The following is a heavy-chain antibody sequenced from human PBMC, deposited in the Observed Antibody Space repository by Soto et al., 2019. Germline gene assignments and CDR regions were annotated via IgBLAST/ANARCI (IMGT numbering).Heavy chain of an antibody. V-gene: IGHV3-23*01. CDR2: ITYSGGST. CDR3: ARKYSYGSGTYLFNFDY. CDR1: GFTFSNYA. D-gene: IGHD3-10*01. Sequence: EVQLLESGGALVQPGGSLRLSCAASGFTFSNYAMSWVRQAPGKGLDWISTITYSGGSTHYADSVKGRFTVSRDNSKNPLDLQMNSLRADDTAVYYCARKYSYGSGTYLFNFDYWGQGTLVTVSS. J-gene: IGHJ4*02.